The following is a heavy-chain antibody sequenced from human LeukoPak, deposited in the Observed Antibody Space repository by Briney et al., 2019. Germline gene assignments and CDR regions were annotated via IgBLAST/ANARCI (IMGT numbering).Heavy chain of an antibody. J-gene: IGHJ5*02. CDR2: INPNSGGT. CDR3: ARRIGRSCSSTTCPRWFDR. V-gene: IGHV1-2*02. Sequence: GASVKVSCKASGYTFTGYYMHWVRQAPGQGLEWMGWINPNSGGTNYAQKFQGRVTMTRDTSISTAYMELRRLRYDDTAVHYCARRIGRSCSSTTCPRWFDRWGQGTLVTVSS. CDR1: GYTFTGYY. D-gene: IGHD2-2*01.